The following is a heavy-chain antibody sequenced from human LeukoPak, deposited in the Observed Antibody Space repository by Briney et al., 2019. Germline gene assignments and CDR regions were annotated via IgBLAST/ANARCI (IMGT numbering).Heavy chain of an antibody. V-gene: IGHV3-9*01. Sequence: GGSLRLSCTASGFAFSSHWMSWVRQAPGKGLEWVSGISWNSGSIGYADSVKGRFTISRDNAKNSLYLQMNSLRAEDTALYYCAKGDPYYYGSGSHYYYYYGMDVWGQGTTVTVSS. CDR2: ISWNSGSI. D-gene: IGHD3-10*01. J-gene: IGHJ6*02. CDR3: AKGDPYYYGSGSHYYYYYGMDV. CDR1: GFAFSSHW.